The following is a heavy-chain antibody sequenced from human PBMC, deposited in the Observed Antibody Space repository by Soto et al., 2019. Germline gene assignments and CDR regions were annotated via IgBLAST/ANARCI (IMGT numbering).Heavy chain of an antibody. D-gene: IGHD2-15*01. CDR3: ASGTCSGGSCYSGDAFDI. CDR1: GDSVSSNSAA. V-gene: IGHV6-1*01. J-gene: IGHJ3*02. CDR2: TYYRSKWYN. Sequence: SQTLSLTCAISGDSVSSNSAAWNWIRQSPSRGLEWLGRTYYRSKWYNDYAVSVKSRITINPDASKNHFSLQLNSVTPEDTAVYFCASGTCSGGSCYSGDAFDIWGQGTMVTVSS.